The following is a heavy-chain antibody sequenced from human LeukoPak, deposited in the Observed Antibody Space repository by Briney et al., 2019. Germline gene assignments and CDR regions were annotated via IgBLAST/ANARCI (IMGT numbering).Heavy chain of an antibody. V-gene: IGHV1-18*04. D-gene: IGHD3-10*01. CDR3: ARDSLRYYGSGSP. J-gene: IGHJ5*02. CDR1: GYTFTSYY. Sequence: GASVKVSCKASGYTFTSYYMHWVRQAPGQGLEWMGWISAYNGNTNYAQNLQGRVTMTTDTSTSTAYMELRSLRSDDTAVYYCARDSLRYYGSGSPWGQGTLVTVSS. CDR2: ISAYNGNT.